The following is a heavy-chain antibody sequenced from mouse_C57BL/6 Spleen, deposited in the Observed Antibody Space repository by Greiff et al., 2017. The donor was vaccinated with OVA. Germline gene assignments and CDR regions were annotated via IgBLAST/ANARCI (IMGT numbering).Heavy chain of an antibody. D-gene: IGHD2-1*01. J-gene: IGHJ4*01. CDR1: GYTFNDYY. CDR3: ARSGIYCGSCGNAMDY. V-gene: IGHV1-76*01. Sequence: QVQLQQSGAELVRPGASVKLSCKASGYTFNDYYIHWVKQRPGQGLEWIARIYPGSGNTYYTEKFKGKATLTAEKSSSTTYMQLSSLTSEVSAVYFGARSGIYCGSCGNAMDYWGQGTSVTVAS. CDR2: IYPGSGNT.